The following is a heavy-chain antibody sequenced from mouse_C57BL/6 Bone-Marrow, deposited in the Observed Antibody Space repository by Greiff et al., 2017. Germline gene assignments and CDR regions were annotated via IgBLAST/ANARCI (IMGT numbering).Heavy chain of an antibody. CDR1: GYTFTSYC. CDR2: IDPNSGGT. V-gene: IGHV1-72*01. Sequence: QVQLQQPGAELVKPGASVKLSCKASGYTFTSYCMHWVKQRPGRGLEWIGRIDPNSGGTKYNEKFKSKATLTVDKPSSTAYMQLSSLTSEDSAVYYCASSRWLLPYYFDYWGQGTTLTVSS. J-gene: IGHJ2*01. CDR3: ASSRWLLPYYFDY. D-gene: IGHD2-3*01.